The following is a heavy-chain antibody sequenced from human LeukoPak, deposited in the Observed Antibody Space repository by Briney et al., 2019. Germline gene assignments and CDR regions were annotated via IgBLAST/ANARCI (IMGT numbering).Heavy chain of an antibody. CDR3: ARGGDMDV. J-gene: IGHJ6*03. Sequence: SETLSLTCAVYGGSFSGYYWSWIRQPPGKGLEWIGRIYTSGSTNYNPSLKSRVTMSVDTSKNQFSLKLSSVTAADTAVYYCARGGDMDVWGKGTTVTVSS. V-gene: IGHV4-59*10. CDR2: IYTSGST. CDR1: GGSFSGYY. D-gene: IGHD4-17*01.